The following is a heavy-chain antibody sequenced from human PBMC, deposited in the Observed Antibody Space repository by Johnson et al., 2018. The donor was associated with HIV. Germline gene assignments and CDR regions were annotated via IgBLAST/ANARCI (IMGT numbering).Heavy chain of an antibody. D-gene: IGHD6-19*01. CDR2: ISYDGSNK. Sequence: QVQLVESGGGVVQPGRSLRLSCAASGFTFSSYAMHWVRQAPGKGLEWVAVISYDGSNKYYAASVKGRFTISRDNSKNTLYLQMNSLRAEDTAVYYCAREAGGEAVAGPEMDAFDIWGQGTMVTVSS. J-gene: IGHJ3*02. CDR3: AREAGGEAVAGPEMDAFDI. CDR1: GFTFSSYA. V-gene: IGHV3-30-3*01.